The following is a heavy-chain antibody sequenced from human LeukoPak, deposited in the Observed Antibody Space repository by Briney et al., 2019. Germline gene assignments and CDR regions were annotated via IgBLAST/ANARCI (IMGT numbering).Heavy chain of an antibody. V-gene: IGHV4-38-2*02. D-gene: IGHD1-1*01. CDR1: GYSISANFY. Sequence: SETLSLTCTVSGYSISANFYWGWIRQSPAKGLEWIGSIYHSGSTYYNPSLKNRITISVDTSTNQFSLKLTSVTASDTAMYYCARDVHIYGNAFGVWGQGTMVTVSS. CDR2: IYHSGST. CDR3: ARDVHIYGNAFGV. J-gene: IGHJ3*01.